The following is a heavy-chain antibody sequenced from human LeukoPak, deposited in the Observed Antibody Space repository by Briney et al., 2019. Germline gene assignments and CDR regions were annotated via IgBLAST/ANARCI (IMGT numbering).Heavy chain of an antibody. CDR3: VKDVSASYAFDY. J-gene: IGHJ4*02. D-gene: IGHD2-2*01. Sequence: PGGSQRLSSSASGFTFSSFALHWVRRAPNKGLEYVSFITTNWDSTNYADSVKRRVTISRDNSKNTLYLQMSSLIPEDTAVYYCVKDVSASYAFDYWGQRWLVTVSS. CDR2: ITTNWDST. V-gene: IGHV3-64D*09. CDR1: GFTFSSFA.